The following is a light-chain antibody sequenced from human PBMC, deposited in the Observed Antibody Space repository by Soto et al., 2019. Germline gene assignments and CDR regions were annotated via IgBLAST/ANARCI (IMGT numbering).Light chain of an antibody. CDR3: QQYGSAPFT. CDR1: QTVTTSQ. J-gene: IGKJ4*01. Sequence: EVVLTQSPGTLSLSPGERATLSCRASQTVTTSQLPWFQQKPGQAPRLLIYAASIRAAVIPDRFSGSGSGTDFTLKIRRLEPEDFAVYYCQQYGSAPFTFGGGTTVAIK. CDR2: AAS. V-gene: IGKV3-20*01.